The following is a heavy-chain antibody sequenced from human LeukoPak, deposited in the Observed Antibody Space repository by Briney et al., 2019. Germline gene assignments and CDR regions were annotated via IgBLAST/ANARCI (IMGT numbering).Heavy chain of an antibody. Sequence: PPQTLSLTCTVSGGSISSGSYYWSWIRQPAGKGLEWIGRIYTSGSTNYNPSLKSRVTISVDTSKNQFSLKLSSVTAADTAVYYCARTYRGNWFDPWGQGTLVTVSS. D-gene: IGHD3-10*01. V-gene: IGHV4-61*02. J-gene: IGHJ5*02. CDR2: IYTSGST. CDR3: ARTYRGNWFDP. CDR1: GGSISSGSYY.